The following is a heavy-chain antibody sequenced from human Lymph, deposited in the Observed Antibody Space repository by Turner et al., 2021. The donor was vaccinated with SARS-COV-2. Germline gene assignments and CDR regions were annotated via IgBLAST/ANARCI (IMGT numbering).Heavy chain of an antibody. CDR2: IISILGIT. CDR3: ARGRLASYRGGNYSWFDP. V-gene: IGHV1-69*04. D-gene: IGHD3-16*02. J-gene: IGHJ5*02. Sequence: QLRLVQSADTLNKPGSSASVSSKPCRCSFSSHSISWVRQAPGQGREWMRRIISILGITDYAPKFKGRVTITADKSTSKAYLKLSSLRAADTAVYYCARGRLASYRGGNYSWFDPWGQGTLVTVSS. CDR1: RCSFSSHS.